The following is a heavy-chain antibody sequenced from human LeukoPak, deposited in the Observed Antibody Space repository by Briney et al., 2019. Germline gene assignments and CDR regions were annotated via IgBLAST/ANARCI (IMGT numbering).Heavy chain of an antibody. D-gene: IGHD5-18*01. CDR1: GYTFTSYG. J-gene: IGHJ6*03. CDR3: ARGTAMVMDRGYYMDV. Sequence: GASVKVSCKASGYTFTSYGISWVRQAPGQGLEWMGWISAYNGNTNYAQKLQGRVTMTTDTSTSTAYMELRSLRSDDTAVYYCARGTAMVMDRGYYMDVWGKGTTVTVSS. V-gene: IGHV1-18*01. CDR2: ISAYNGNT.